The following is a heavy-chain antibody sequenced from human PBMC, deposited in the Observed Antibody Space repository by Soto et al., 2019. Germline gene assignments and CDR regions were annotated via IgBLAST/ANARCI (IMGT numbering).Heavy chain of an antibody. CDR1: GGSISSYY. J-gene: IGHJ5*02. V-gene: IGHV4-59*08. D-gene: IGHD2-15*01. CDR2: IYYSGST. Sequence: SETLSLTCTVSGGSISSYYWSWIRQPPGKGLEWIGYIYYSGSTNYNPSLKSRVTISVDTSKNQFSLKLSSVTAADTAVYYCATSVAQLEGWFDPWGQGTLVTVSS. CDR3: ATSVAQLEGWFDP.